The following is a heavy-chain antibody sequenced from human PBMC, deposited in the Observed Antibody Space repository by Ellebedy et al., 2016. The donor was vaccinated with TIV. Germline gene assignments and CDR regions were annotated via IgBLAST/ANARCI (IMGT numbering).Heavy chain of an antibody. J-gene: IGHJ4*02. CDR2: IFHSGST. V-gene: IGHV4-4*02. D-gene: IGHD3-22*01. CDR3: ARSPGYYYDSSGYYGGH. Sequence: SETLSLTCAVSRGSISSDNWWSWVRQPPGKGLAWIGEIFHSGSTTYNPSLTSRVTISVDKSKNQFSLNLTSVTAADTAVYYCARSPGYYYDSSGYYGGHWGQGTLVTVSS. CDR1: RGSISSDNW.